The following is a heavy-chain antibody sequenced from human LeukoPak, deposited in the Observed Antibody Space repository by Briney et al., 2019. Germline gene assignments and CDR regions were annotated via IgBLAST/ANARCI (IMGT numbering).Heavy chain of an antibody. Sequence: GRSLRLSCAASGFTFSSYGMHWVRQAPGMGLEWVAVIWYDGSNKYYADSVRGRFTISRDNSKNTLYLQMNSLRAEDTAVYYCARENRHLGYCSSTSCHDIDYWGQGTLVTVSS. CDR3: ARENRHLGYCSSTSCHDIDY. CDR2: IWYDGSNK. V-gene: IGHV3-33*01. J-gene: IGHJ4*02. D-gene: IGHD2-2*01. CDR1: GFTFSSYG.